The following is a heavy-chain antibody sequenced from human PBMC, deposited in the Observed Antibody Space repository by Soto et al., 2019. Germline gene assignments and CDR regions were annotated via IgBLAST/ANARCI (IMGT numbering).Heavy chain of an antibody. CDR1: GASIKSYY. J-gene: IGHJ4*02. Sequence: TSETLSLTCTVSGASIKSYYWNWMRQFPGKGLERIGNIYYSGSTHYNPSLKSRVTVSVDTSKNHFSLKLTSVTAADTAVYFCVSHRNYIVVSGSFFDYWSQGTLVTVSS. CDR3: VSHRNYIVVSGSFFDY. V-gene: IGHV4-59*04. D-gene: IGHD6-19*01. CDR2: IYYSGST.